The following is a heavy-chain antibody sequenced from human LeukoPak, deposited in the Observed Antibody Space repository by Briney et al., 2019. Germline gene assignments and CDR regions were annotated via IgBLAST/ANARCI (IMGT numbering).Heavy chain of an antibody. CDR3: GKTTVGYSSGQKPAWPVDY. CDR1: GLSFSNHY. Sequence: PGGSLKPSCAASGLSFSNHYMRWIRQAPGKGRKWVPNINKNGSNKWHLGSVKGRFTVSRDNARNALYLQMNSLRVEDTAVYYCGKTTVGYSSGQKPAWPVDYWGQGTLVTVSS. J-gene: IGHJ4*02. D-gene: IGHD5-18*01. CDR2: INKNGSNK. V-gene: IGHV3-7*01.